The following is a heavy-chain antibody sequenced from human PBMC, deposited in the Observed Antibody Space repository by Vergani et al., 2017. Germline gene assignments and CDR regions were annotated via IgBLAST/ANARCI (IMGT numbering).Heavy chain of an antibody. Sequence: QVQLQQWGAGLLKPSETLSLTCAVYGGSFSGYYWSWIRQPPGKGLGWIGEINHSGSTNYNPSLKSRVTISVDTSKNQFSLKLSSVTPADPAVYYCARADGRFWRGYRTFDYWGQGTLVTVSS. D-gene: IGHD3-3*01. J-gene: IGHJ4*02. V-gene: IGHV4-34*01. CDR3: ARADGRFWRGYRTFDY. CDR2: INHSGST. CDR1: GGSFSGYY.